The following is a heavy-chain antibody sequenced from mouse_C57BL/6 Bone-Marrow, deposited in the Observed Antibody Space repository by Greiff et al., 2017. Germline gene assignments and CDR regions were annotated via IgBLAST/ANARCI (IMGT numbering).Heavy chain of an antibody. CDR3: ARQTMITRWYFDV. Sequence: EVQWVESGGGLVQPGGSLKLSCAASGFTFSDYYMYWVRQTPEKRLEWVAYISNGGGSTYYPDTVKGRFTISRDNAKNTLYLQMSRLKSEDTAMYYCARQTMITRWYFDVWGTGTTVTVSS. CDR2: ISNGGGST. V-gene: IGHV5-12*01. J-gene: IGHJ1*03. CDR1: GFTFSDYY. D-gene: IGHD2-4*01.